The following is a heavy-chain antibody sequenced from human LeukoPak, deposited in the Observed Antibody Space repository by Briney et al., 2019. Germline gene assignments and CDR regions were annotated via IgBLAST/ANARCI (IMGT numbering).Heavy chain of an antibody. CDR3: ARLNGGKGWYYFDY. J-gene: IGHJ4*02. D-gene: IGHD6-19*01. CDR2: IDPTSVYI. Sequence: GGSLRLSCAASGFTFSISSINWVRQAPGKGLEWVPSIDPTSVYIYYAGSVKGRFTISRDNAKNLVYLQMSSLRVEDTAVYYCARLNGGKGWYYFDYWGQGNLVTVST. CDR1: GFTFSISS. V-gene: IGHV3-21*01.